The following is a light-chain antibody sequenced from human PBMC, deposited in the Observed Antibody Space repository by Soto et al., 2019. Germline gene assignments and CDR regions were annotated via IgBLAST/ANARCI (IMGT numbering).Light chain of an antibody. Sequence: DIQMTQSPSSLSASVGDRITITCRASQSVNTYLNWYQQKPGIAPKLLIFAASNLQSGVPSRFSGSGSGTDFTLTISSLQPEDFATYYCQHSFNTPRTFGQGTRLEIK. V-gene: IGKV1-39*01. CDR1: QSVNTY. CDR2: AAS. J-gene: IGKJ1*01. CDR3: QHSFNTPRT.